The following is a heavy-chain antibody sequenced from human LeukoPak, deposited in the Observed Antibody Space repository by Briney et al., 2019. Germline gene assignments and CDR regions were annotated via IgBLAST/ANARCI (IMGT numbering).Heavy chain of an antibody. V-gene: IGHV4-39*01. Sequence: SETLSLTCTVSGGSISSSSYYWGWIRQPPGKGLEWIGSIYYSGSTYYNPSLKSRVTIFVDTSKNQFSLKLSSVTAADTAVYYCARLDRSSWSTDYWGQGTLSPSPQ. D-gene: IGHD3-22*01. J-gene: IGHJ4*02. CDR3: ARLDRSSWSTDY. CDR2: IYYSGST. CDR1: GGSISSSSYY.